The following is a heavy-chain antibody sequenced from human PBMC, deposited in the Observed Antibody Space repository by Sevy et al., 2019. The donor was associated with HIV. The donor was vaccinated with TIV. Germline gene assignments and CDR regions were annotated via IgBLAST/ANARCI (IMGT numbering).Heavy chain of an antibody. D-gene: IGHD1-26*01. CDR2: ISSSSSYV. CDR1: GFTFSSYN. J-gene: IGHJ4*02. Sequence: GGSLRLSCVASGFTFSSYNMNWVRQAPGKGLKWVSSISSSSSYVYHADSVKGRFTISRDNAKNSLYLQMNSLRAEDTAVYYCAKWDADRRWFFDYWGQGTLVTVSS. V-gene: IGHV3-21*06. CDR3: AKWDADRRWFFDY.